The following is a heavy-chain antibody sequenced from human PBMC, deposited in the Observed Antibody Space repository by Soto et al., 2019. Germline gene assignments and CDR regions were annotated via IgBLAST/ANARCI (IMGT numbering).Heavy chain of an antibody. CDR3: ARGVGSSPPRY. CDR2: IYDSGSP. Sequence: SETLSLTCTVSGGSISVYYCSWIRQPPGQALEWIGYIYDSGSPYYNPSLRSRVIISADTSKNQISLKLTSATAADTAVYYCARGVGSSPPRYWGRGTLVTVSS. J-gene: IGHJ4*02. D-gene: IGHD1-26*01. CDR1: GGSISVYY. V-gene: IGHV4-59*01.